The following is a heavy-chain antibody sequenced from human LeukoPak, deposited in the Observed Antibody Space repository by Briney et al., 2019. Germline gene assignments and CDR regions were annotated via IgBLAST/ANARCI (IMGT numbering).Heavy chain of an antibody. CDR1: GFTFSSYS. J-gene: IGHJ3*02. CDR2: ISSSSSYI. D-gene: IGHD4-17*01. CDR3: ARDRDYVPNYAFDI. V-gene: IGHV3-21*01. Sequence: GGSLRLSCAASGFTFSSYSMNLVRQAPGKGLEWVSSISSSSSYIYYADSVKGRFTISRDNAKNSLYLQMNSLRAEDTAVYYCARDRDYVPNYAFDIWGQGTMVTVSS.